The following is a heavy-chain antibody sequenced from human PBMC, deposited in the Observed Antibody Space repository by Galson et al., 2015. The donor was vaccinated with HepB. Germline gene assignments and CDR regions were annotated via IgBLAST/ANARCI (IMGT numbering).Heavy chain of an antibody. J-gene: IGHJ5*02. CDR2: IDPTDSYT. CDR1: GYSFSSYW. V-gene: IGHV5-10-1*01. D-gene: IGHD6-13*01. CDR3: ARQGVTAADGP. Sequence: QSGAEVKKPGESLKISCKGSGYSFSSYWISWLRQMPGKGLEWMGRIDPTDSYTNYSPSFQGHVTISADKSISTAYLQWSSLKGSDTAMYYCARQGVTAADGPWGQGTLVTVSS.